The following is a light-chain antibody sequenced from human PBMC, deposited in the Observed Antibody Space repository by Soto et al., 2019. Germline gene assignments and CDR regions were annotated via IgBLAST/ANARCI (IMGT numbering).Light chain of an antibody. CDR2: AAS. V-gene: IGKV1-9*01. Sequence: DIQLTQSPSFLSASVGDRVTITCRASQGISSYLAWYQQKPGKAPKLLIYAASTLQSGAPSRFSRSGSATQFSLTIGSLQADYVAGYYCQKYNSAPITFGGGTKV. CDR1: QGISSY. CDR3: QKYNSAPIT. J-gene: IGKJ4*01.